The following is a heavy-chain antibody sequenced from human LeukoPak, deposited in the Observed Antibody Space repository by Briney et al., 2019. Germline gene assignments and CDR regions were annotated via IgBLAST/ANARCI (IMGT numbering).Heavy chain of an antibody. J-gene: IGHJ4*02. CDR3: AKVRTSSGYCFDY. CDR1: GFTFSNYW. V-gene: IGHV3-7*01. CDR2: IKQDGSEK. D-gene: IGHD3-22*01. Sequence: GGSLRLSCAASGFTFSNYWMSWVRQAPGKGLEWVANIKQDGSEKYYVDSVKGRFTISRVNAKNSLYLQMNSLRAEDTAVYYCAKVRTSSGYCFDYWGQGTLVTVSS.